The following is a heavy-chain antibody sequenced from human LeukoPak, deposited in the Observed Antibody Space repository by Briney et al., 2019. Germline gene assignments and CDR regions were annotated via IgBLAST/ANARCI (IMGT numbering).Heavy chain of an antibody. V-gene: IGHV4-30-4*08. J-gene: IGHJ3*02. CDR1: GGSISSGDYY. D-gene: IGHD5-18*01. CDR2: IYYSGST. CDR3: ARDRGTAMVLDAFDI. Sequence: SETLSLTCTVSGGSISSGDYYWSWIRQPPGKGLEWIGDIYYSGSTYYNPSLKSRVTISVDTSKNQFSLKLSSVTAADTAVYYCARDRGTAMVLDAFDIWGQGTMVTVSS.